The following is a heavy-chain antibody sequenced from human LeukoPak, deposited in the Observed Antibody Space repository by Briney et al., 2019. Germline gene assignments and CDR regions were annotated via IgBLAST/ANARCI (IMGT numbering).Heavy chain of an antibody. CDR1: GFTFSSYG. CDR2: IKSKTDGGTT. CDR3: TTDLFYSSGWYYFDY. Sequence: GGSLRLSCAASGFTFSSYGMHWVRQAPGKGLEWVGRIKSKTDGGTTDYAAPVKGRFTISRDDSKNTLYLQMNSLKTEDTAVYYCTTDLFYSSGWYYFDYWGQGTLVTVSS. J-gene: IGHJ4*02. D-gene: IGHD6-19*01. V-gene: IGHV3-15*01.